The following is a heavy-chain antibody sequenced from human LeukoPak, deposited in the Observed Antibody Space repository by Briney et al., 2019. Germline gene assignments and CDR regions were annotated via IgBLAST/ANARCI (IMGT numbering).Heavy chain of an antibody. Sequence: SVKVSCKASGGTFSSYAISWVRQAPGQGLEWMGRSIPILGIANYAKKFQGRVTITAHKSTSTAYMELSSLRSEDTAVDYCARGLGSGSLIYGMDVWGQGTTVTVSS. CDR1: GGTFSSYA. CDR3: ARGLGSGSLIYGMDV. J-gene: IGHJ6*02. CDR2: SIPILGIA. V-gene: IGHV1-69*04. D-gene: IGHD3-10*01.